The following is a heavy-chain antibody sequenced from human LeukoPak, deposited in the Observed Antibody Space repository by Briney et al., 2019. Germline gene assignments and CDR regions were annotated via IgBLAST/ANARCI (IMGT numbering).Heavy chain of an antibody. D-gene: IGHD6-13*01. J-gene: IGHJ6*03. CDR1: GGSISSYY. CDR2: IYTSGST. CDR3: AGPRIAAAGRTGRNYYYYYYMDV. Sequence: PSETLSLTCTVSGGSISSYYWSWIRQPAGKGLEWIGRIYTSGSTNYNPSLKSRVTMSVDTSKNQFSLKLSSVTAADTAVYYCAGPRIAAAGRTGRNYYYYYYMDVWGKGTTVTVSS. V-gene: IGHV4-4*07.